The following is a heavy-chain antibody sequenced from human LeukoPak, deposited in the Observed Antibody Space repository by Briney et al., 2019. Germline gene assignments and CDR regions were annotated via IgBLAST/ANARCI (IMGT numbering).Heavy chain of an antibody. J-gene: IGHJ4*02. Sequence: SETLSLTCAVSGYSISSGYYWGWIRQPPGKGLEWIGSIYHSGSTYYNPSLKSRVTISVDTSKNQFSLKLSSVTAADTAVYYCARLPPEEPYDSSGYPDYWGQGTLITVSS. V-gene: IGHV4-38-2*01. CDR3: ARLPPEEPYDSSGYPDY. D-gene: IGHD3-22*01. CDR2: IYHSGST. CDR1: GYSISSGYY.